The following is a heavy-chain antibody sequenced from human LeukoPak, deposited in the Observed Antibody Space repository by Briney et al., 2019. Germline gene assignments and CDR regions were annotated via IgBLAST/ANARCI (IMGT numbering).Heavy chain of an antibody. J-gene: IGHJ4*02. CDR1: GGSISSYY. V-gene: IGHV4-59*01. CDR2: IYYSGST. D-gene: IGHD3-3*01. CDR3: AREIATKDFWSGYSYYSDY. Sequence: SETLSLTCTVSGGSISSYYWSWVRQPPGKGLEWIGNIYYSGSTNYNPSLKSRVTISVDTSKNQFSLKLSSVTAADTAVYYCAREIATKDFWSGYSYYSDYWGQGTLVTVSS.